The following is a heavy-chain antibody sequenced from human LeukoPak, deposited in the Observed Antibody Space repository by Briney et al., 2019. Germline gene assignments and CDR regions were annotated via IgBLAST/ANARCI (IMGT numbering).Heavy chain of an antibody. CDR1: GFTFSDYY. D-gene: IGHD6-13*01. V-gene: IGHV3-11*01. J-gene: IGHJ4*02. CDR2: ISSSGSST. Sequence: PGGSLRLSCAASGFTFSDYYMSWIRQAPGKGLEWVSYISSSGSSTYYADSVKGRFTISRDNSKNTLHVQMKSLRADDTAVYYCASSTGYSSLAGDYWGQGTLVTVSS. CDR3: ASSTGYSSLAGDY.